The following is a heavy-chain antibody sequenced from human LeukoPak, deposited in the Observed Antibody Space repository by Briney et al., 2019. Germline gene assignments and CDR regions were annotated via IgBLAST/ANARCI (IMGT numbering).Heavy chain of an antibody. J-gene: IGHJ6*02. CDR2: LIPIFGTA. CDR3: ARDLLPAASYYYYGMDV. CDR1: GGTFSSYA. Sequence: ASVKVSCKASGGTFSSYAISWVRQAPGQGLEWMGGLIPIFGTANYAQKFQGRVTITADESTSTAYMELSSLRSEDTAVYYCARDLLPAASYYYYGMDVWGQGTTVTVSS. D-gene: IGHD2-2*01. V-gene: IGHV1-69*13.